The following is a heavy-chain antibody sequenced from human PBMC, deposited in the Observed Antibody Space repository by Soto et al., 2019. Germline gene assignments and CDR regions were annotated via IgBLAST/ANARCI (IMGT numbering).Heavy chain of an antibody. J-gene: IGHJ6*02. V-gene: IGHV5-51*01. CDR2: IYPGDSDT. D-gene: IGHD6-13*01. Sequence: PGESLKISCKGSGYSFSNYWIGWVRQMPGKGLEWMGIIYPGDSDTRYSPSFQGQVTISADKSISTAYLQWSSLKAPDTAMYYCARTSAAGKYYYGMDVWGQGTTVTVSS. CDR3: ARTSAAGKYYYGMDV. CDR1: GYSFSNYW.